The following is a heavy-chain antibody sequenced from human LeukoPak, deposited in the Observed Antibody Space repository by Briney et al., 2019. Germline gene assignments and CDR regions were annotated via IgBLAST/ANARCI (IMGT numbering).Heavy chain of an antibody. CDR1: GGSISSYY. J-gene: IGHJ6*03. CDR2: IYYSGST. Sequence: SETLSLTCTVSGGSISSYYWSWIRQPPGKGLEWIGYIYYSGSTNYNPSLKSRVTISVDTYKNQFSLKLSSVTAADTAVYYCARLGSSSGYYYYYMDVWGKGTTVTVSS. V-gene: IGHV4-59*08. CDR3: ARLGSSSGYYYYYMDV. D-gene: IGHD6-6*01.